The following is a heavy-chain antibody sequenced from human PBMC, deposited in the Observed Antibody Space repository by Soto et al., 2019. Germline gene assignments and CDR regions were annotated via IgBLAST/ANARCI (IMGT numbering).Heavy chain of an antibody. V-gene: IGHV3-7*02. CDR1: GFRFTNHW. CDR3: XXGVGWFDP. Sequence: EEQVVESGGGLVQSGGSLRLSCAASGFRFTNHWMSWVRQAPGRGLQWVANVNEDGSEKYYVDSVKGRFTMSRDNAKNSVYLQMXXLRVEDTGXXXXXXGVGWFDPWGQGTLVTVSS. D-gene: IGHD3-16*01. CDR2: VNEDGSEK. J-gene: IGHJ5*02.